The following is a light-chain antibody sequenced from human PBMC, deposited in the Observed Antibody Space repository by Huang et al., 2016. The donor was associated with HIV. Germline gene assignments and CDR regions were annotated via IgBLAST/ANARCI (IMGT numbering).Light chain of an antibody. CDR1: QTISIY. J-gene: IGKJ4*01. CDR2: AAS. CDR3: QQSYSTLLT. V-gene: IGKV1-39*01. Sequence: DIQMTQTPSSLSASVGDRVTITCRASQTISIYLNWYQQRPGKAPKLLIYAASRLQSGVPSRFSGSGSGTDFTLTISSLQPEDFATYYCQQSYSTLLTFGGGTKVAIK.